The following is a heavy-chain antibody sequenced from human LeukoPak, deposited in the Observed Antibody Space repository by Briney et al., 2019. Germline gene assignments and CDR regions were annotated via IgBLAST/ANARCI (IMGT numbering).Heavy chain of an antibody. J-gene: IGHJ3*02. Sequence: PGESLRLSCAASGFSFSTEAISWVRQAPGKGLEWVSAISGSGGSTYYADSVKGRFTISRDNAKNSLYLQMNSLRAEDTAVYYCAREKYYYDSSGYPDAFDIWGQGTMVTVSS. CDR1: GFSFSTEA. CDR2: ISGSGGST. CDR3: AREKYYYDSSGYPDAFDI. V-gene: IGHV3-23*01. D-gene: IGHD3-22*01.